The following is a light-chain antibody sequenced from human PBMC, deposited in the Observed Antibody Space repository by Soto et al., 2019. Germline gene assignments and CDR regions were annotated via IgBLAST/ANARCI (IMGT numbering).Light chain of an antibody. CDR1: SSDVGGYNY. V-gene: IGLV2-8*01. CDR3: TSYAGGNNV. J-gene: IGLJ1*01. Sequence: QSVLTQPPSASGSPGQSVTISCTGTSSDVGGYNYVSWYQQYPGKVPKLMVYEVNNRPSGVPDRFSGSKSGNTASLTVSGLQAEDEADYYCTSYAGGNNVFGTGTK. CDR2: EVN.